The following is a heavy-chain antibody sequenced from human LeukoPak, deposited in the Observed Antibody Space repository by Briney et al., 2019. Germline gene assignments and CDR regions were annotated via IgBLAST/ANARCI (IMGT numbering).Heavy chain of an antibody. J-gene: IGHJ4*02. D-gene: IGHD1-26*01. Sequence: ASVKVSCKASGYTFTSYGISWVRQAPGQGLEWMRWISAYNGNTNYAQILQGRVTMTTDTSTSTAYMELRSLRSDDAAVYYCARDELLRCDYWGQGTLVTVSS. V-gene: IGHV1-18*01. CDR1: GYTFTSYG. CDR2: ISAYNGNT. CDR3: ARDELLRCDY.